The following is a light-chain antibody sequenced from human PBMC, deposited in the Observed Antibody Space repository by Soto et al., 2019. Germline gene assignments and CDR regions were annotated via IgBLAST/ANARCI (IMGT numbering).Light chain of an antibody. CDR3: QQRSDWPPEWT. CDR2: DAS. Sequence: ELVSTQSPATLSFSPGERATLSCRASQSISSSLAWYQQKPGQAPRLLIYDASNRATGIPARFSASGSGTDFTLTISSLEPEDFAVYYCQQRSDWPPEWTFGRGTKVDIK. V-gene: IGKV3-11*01. CDR1: QSISSS. J-gene: IGKJ1*01.